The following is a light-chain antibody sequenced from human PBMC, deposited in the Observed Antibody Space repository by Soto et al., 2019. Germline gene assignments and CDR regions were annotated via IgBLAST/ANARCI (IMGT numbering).Light chain of an antibody. J-gene: IGLJ1*01. CDR2: EVS. CDR3: CSYAGSSTDV. V-gene: IGLV2-23*02. CDR1: SSDVGSYKL. Sequence: QSALTQPASVSGSPGQSITISCTGTSSDVGSYKLVSWYQQHAGKAPKLMTYEVSKWPSGVSSLFSGSKSGNTASLAISWCQTEDEADDYCCSYAGSSTDVFGTGTKVTVL.